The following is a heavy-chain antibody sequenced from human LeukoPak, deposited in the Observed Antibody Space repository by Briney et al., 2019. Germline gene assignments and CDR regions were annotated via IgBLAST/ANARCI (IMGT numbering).Heavy chain of an antibody. V-gene: IGHV1-69*04. CDR2: IIPILGIA. J-gene: IGHJ4*02. Sequence: SVKVSCKASGGTFSSYAIGWVRQVPGQGLEWMGRIIPILGIANYAQKFQGRVTITADKSTSTAYMELSSLRSEDTAVYYCASPSGSYYFYYFDYWGQGTLVTVSS. CDR3: ASPSGSYYFYYFDY. D-gene: IGHD1-26*01. CDR1: GGTFSSYA.